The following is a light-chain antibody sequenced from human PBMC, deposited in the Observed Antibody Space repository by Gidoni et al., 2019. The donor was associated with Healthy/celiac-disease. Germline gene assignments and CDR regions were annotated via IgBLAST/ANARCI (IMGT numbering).Light chain of an antibody. CDR2: TDS. CDR1: KLGVKY. Sequence: SYELTQPPSVSVSPGQTASITCTGDKLGVKYAGWYQQKPGQAPVLVLYTDSKRPSGVPERFSGSNSGTTATLTISGTQAMDEAEYYCQAWDSSTAVVFGGGTKLTVL. V-gene: IGLV3-1*01. CDR3: QAWDSSTAVV. J-gene: IGLJ2*01.